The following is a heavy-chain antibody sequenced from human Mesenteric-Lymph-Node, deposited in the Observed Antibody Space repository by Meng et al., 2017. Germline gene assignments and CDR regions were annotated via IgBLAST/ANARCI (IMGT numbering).Heavy chain of an antibody. V-gene: IGHV4-34*01. CDR2: INHSGST. D-gene: IGHD1-7*01. Sequence: SETLSLTCAVYGGSFSGYYWSWIRQPPGKGLEWIGEINHSGSTNYNPSLKSRVTISVDTSKNQFSLKLSSVTAADTAVYYCARADNPNYLKGQYYYYGMDVWGQGTTVTVSS. CDR3: ARADNPNYLKGQYYYYGMDV. J-gene: IGHJ6*02. CDR1: GGSFSGYY.